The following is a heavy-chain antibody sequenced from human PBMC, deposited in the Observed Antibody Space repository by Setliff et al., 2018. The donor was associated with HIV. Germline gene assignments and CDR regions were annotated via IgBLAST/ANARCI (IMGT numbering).Heavy chain of an antibody. CDR3: AGGLHYGLGKFGY. V-gene: IGHV4-61*01. Sequence: SETLSLTCTVSGASISSGNYYWSWIRQPPGKGLEWVGYISNSGKINYNASLKSRVTISVDTSKNQFSLKLSSVTAADTAVYYCAGGLHYGLGKFGYWGQGTLVTVSS. J-gene: IGHJ4*02. D-gene: IGHD3-10*01. CDR1: GASISSGNYY. CDR2: ISNSGKI.